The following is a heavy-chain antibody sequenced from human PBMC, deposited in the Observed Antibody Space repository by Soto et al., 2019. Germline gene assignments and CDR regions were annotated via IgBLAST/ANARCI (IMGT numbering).Heavy chain of an antibody. CDR1: GFTFRIYA. Sequence: AASLRRSFKTSGFTFRIYALSWFCLAPVKGLEWVSAISGSGGSTYYADSVKGRFTISRDNSKNTLYLQMNNLRAEDTAVYYCAKDSSGYYYYYMDVWGKGT. CDR2: ISGSGGST. CDR3: AKDSSGYYYYYMDV. V-gene: IGHV3-23*01. D-gene: IGHD6-19*01. J-gene: IGHJ6*03.